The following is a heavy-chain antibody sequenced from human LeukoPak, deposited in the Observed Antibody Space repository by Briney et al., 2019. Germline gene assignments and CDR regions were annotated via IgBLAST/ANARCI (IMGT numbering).Heavy chain of an antibody. V-gene: IGHV3-23*01. D-gene: IGHD2-2*01. CDR1: GFTFSSYA. Sequence: GGSLRLSCAASGFTFSSYAMSWVRQAPGKGLEWVSAISGSGGSTYSADSVKGRFTISRDNSKNTLYLQMNSLRAEDTAVYYCAKVYRSSTSCSYFDYWGQGTLVTVSS. CDR3: AKVYRSSTSCSYFDY. J-gene: IGHJ4*02. CDR2: ISGSGGST.